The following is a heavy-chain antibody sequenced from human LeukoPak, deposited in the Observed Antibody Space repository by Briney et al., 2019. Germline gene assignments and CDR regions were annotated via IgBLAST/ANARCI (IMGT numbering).Heavy chain of an antibody. D-gene: IGHD3-10*01. CDR1: GFTFSNYW. CDR2: IKEDESEK. CDR3: ARVTSGSSYRPFDY. Sequence: QPGGSLRLSCAASGFTFSNYWMSWVRQAPGNGPEWVANIKEDESEKNYVDSVKGRFTISRDSAKNSLYLQMNSLRAEDTAVYYCARVTSGSSYRPFDYWGQGTLVTVSS. J-gene: IGHJ4*02. V-gene: IGHV3-7*01.